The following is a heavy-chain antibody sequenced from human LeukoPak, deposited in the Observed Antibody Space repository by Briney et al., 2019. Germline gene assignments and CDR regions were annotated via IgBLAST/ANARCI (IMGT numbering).Heavy chain of an antibody. V-gene: IGHV3-23*01. J-gene: IGHJ4*02. Sequence: GGSLRLSCTASGFTFSSSAMSWVRQAPGKGLEWVSAISNNGGYTYYADSVQGRFTISRDNSKSTLCLQMNSLRAEDTAVYYCAKQLGYCSDGSCYFPYWGQGTLVTVPS. CDR1: GFTFSSSA. CDR2: ISNNGGYT. CDR3: AKQLGYCSDGSCYFPY. D-gene: IGHD2-15*01.